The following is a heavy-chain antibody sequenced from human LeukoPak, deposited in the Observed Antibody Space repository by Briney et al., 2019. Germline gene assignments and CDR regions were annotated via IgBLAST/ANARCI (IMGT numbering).Heavy chain of an antibody. CDR3: AREALTYDSGLDAFDI. CDR1: GGSISSSSYY. V-gene: IGHV4-39*07. D-gene: IGHD3-22*01. J-gene: IGHJ3*02. Sequence: SETLSLTCTVSGGSISSSSYYWGWIRQPPGKGLEWIGSIYYSGSTYYNPSLKSRVTISVDTSKNQFSLKLSSVTAADTAVYYCAREALTYDSGLDAFDIWGQGTMVTVSS. CDR2: IYYSGST.